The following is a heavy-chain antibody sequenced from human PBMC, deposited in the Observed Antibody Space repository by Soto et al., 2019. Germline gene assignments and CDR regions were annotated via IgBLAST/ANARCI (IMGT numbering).Heavy chain of an antibody. CDR2: IFHTGGT. Sequence: SETLSLTCAVSATSISSAYFWGWIRQPPGKGLEWIATIFHTGGTYYNPSLKSRVTISVDTSNNQFSLRLNSVTAADTALYFCARTWLAGGTPADAFDIWGQGTMVTVSS. CDR1: ATSISSAYF. D-gene: IGHD2-15*01. CDR3: ARTWLAGGTPADAFDI. J-gene: IGHJ3*02. V-gene: IGHV4-38-2*01.